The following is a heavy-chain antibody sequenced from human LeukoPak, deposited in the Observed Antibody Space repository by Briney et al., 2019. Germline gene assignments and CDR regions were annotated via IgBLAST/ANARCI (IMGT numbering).Heavy chain of an antibody. CDR1: GASVSDYY. CDR3: ERASDSIFSYYYHMDL. V-gene: IGHV4-4*07. Sequence: SETLSLTCTVSGASVSDYYWSWVRQPAGKGLEWIGRIFTTGSTDYNPSLKSRVTMSRDRSKNQLFLTLTSVTAADTAVYSCERASDSIFSYYYHMDLWGKGIPVTVSS. J-gene: IGHJ6*03. CDR2: IFTTGST. D-gene: IGHD3-3*02.